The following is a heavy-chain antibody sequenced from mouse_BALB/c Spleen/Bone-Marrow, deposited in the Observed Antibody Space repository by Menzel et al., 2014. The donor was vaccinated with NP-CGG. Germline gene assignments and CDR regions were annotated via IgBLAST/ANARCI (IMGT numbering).Heavy chain of an antibody. CDR2: ISNYYGDA. D-gene: IGHD1-1*01. Sequence: VQLQQSGAELVRPGVSVKISCKGSGYTFTDYAMHWVKQSHAKSLEWIGLISNYYGDASYNQKFKGKATMTVDKSSSTTYIVLARLTSAESAIYYYAGSGKVRSAMDYWGQGTSVTVS. CDR1: GYTFTDYA. V-gene: IGHV1S137*01. CDR3: AGSGKVRSAMDY. J-gene: IGHJ4*01.